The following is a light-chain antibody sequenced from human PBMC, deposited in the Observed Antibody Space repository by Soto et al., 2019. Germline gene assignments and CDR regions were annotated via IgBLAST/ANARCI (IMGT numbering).Light chain of an antibody. CDR2: GAS. CDR3: QQYTKWPR. J-gene: IGKJ3*01. Sequence: EIVMTQSPATLSVSPGERATLSCRASQSVGSNLAWYQQKPGQAPRLLIYGASTRANGIPARFSGTGSGTEFTLTISSLQAEAFALYYCQQYTKWPRFGPGTKVDIK. CDR1: QSVGSN. V-gene: IGKV3-15*01.